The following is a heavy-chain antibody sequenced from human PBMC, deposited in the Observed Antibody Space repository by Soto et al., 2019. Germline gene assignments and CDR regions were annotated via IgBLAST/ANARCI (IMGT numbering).Heavy chain of an antibody. Sequence: PSETLSLTCAVYGGSFSGYYWSWIRQPPGKGLEWIGEINHSGSTNYNPSLKSRVTISVDTSKNQFSLKLSSVTAADTAVYYCARGSGGCSGGSCYSAIDYWGQGTLVTVSS. V-gene: IGHV4-34*01. CDR3: ARGSGGCSGGSCYSAIDY. CDR1: GGSFSGYY. CDR2: INHSGST. J-gene: IGHJ4*02. D-gene: IGHD2-15*01.